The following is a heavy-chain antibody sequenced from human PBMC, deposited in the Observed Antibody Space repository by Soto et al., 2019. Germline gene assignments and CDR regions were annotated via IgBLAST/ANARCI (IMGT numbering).Heavy chain of an antibody. V-gene: IGHV4-59*01. CDR1: GCSISSYY. D-gene: IGHD1-26*01. Sequence: QVQLQESGPGLVKPSETLSLTCTVSGCSISSYYWSWIWQPLGKGLEWIGYVYYNGSTNYNPSLKSRVTISVDTSKNQFSLKVTSVTAADTAVYYCARRYGGNFDYWGQGTLVTVSS. J-gene: IGHJ4*02. CDR2: VYYNGST. CDR3: ARRYGGNFDY.